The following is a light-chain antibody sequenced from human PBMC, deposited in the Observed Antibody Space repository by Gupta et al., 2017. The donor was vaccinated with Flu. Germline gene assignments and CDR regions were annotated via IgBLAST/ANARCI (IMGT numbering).Light chain of an antibody. CDR3: QHHDEIPYS. CDR2: DAS. Sequence: DIQMTQSPSSLSASVGDRVTITCQASQDIRRFLNWYQQKPGRAPKLLIFDASSLETGVPSRFSGSGFGTEFTFTISSLRPEDIATYYCQHHDEIPYSFGQGTRLEIK. J-gene: IGKJ2*03. CDR1: QDIRRF. V-gene: IGKV1-33*01.